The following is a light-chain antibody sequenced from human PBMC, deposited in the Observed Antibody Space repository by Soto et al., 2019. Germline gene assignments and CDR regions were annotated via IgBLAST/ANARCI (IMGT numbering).Light chain of an antibody. CDR2: RNN. V-gene: IGLV1-47*01. Sequence: QSVLTQPPSASGTPGQRVTISCSGISSNIESNFVYWYQQFPGTAPRLLIYRNNRRPSGVPDRFSGSKSGTSASLAISALRSEDEADDYCTVWDDSLRGRLFGGGTKLTVL. CDR3: TVWDDSLRGRL. CDR1: SSNIESNF. J-gene: IGLJ2*01.